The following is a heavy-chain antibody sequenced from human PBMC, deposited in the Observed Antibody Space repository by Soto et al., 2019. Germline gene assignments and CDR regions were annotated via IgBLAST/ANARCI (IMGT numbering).Heavy chain of an antibody. CDR1: GFTFSNAW. CDR2: IKSKTDGGTT. D-gene: IGHD3-3*01. Sequence: GGSLRLSCAASGFTFSNAWMNWVRQAPGKGLEWVGRIKSKTDGGTTDYAAPVKGRFTISRDDSKNTLYLQMNSLKTEDTAVYYCTTRYDFWSGYYKSYGMDVWGQGTTVTVSS. CDR3: TTRYDFWSGYYKSYGMDV. V-gene: IGHV3-15*07. J-gene: IGHJ6*02.